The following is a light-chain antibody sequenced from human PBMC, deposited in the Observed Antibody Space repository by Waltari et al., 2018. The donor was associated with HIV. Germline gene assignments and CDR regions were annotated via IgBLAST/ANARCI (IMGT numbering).Light chain of an antibody. Sequence: SYELTQPASVSVSPGQTARITCSGDKLGDNYASWYQQKPGQSPVVVIYQDKKRPSGIPERFSGSNAGNTATLTISGTQALDEADYYCQAWDSSTVVFGGGTKVTVL. V-gene: IGLV3-1*01. CDR3: QAWDSSTVV. CDR1: KLGDNY. J-gene: IGLJ2*01. CDR2: QDK.